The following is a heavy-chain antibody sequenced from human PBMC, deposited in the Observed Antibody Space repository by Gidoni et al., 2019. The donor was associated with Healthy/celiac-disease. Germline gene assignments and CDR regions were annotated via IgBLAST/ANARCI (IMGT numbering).Heavy chain of an antibody. CDR2: IGTAGDT. D-gene: IGHD5-12*01. V-gene: IGHV3-13*01. CDR1: GFTFSRYD. CDR3: ARGGERDGYNYLNFDY. J-gene: IGHJ4*02. Sequence: EVQLVESGGGLVPPGGSLRLSCAASGFTFSRYDMHWFRQATGKGLEWVSAIGTAGDTYYPGSVKGRFTISRENAKNSLYLQMNSLRAGDTAVYYCARGGERDGYNYLNFDYWGQGTLVTVSS.